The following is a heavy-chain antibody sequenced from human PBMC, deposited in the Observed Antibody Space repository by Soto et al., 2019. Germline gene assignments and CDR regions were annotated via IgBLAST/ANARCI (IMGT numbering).Heavy chain of an antibody. CDR3: WRDGPPPAY. CDR1: GYTFSSYH. V-gene: IGHV1-18*01. J-gene: IGHJ4*02. Sequence: QVQLVHSGAEVKKPGASVKVSCKASGYTFSSYHIIWERQSPGQGLEWMGWISAYNGNTNYAEKLQARVTITTDTYTSTSSIEMRSMRSDDTAQYDGWRDGPPPAYGCQGPLCTVPS. CDR2: ISAYNGNT. D-gene: IGHD2-2*01.